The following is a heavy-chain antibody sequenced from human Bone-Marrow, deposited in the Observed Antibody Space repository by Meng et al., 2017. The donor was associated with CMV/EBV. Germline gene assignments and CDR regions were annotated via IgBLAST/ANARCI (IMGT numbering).Heavy chain of an antibody. CDR2: ISSSGSTI. J-gene: IGHJ6*02. CDR3: ARGAPAAIWDYYYYGMDV. D-gene: IGHD2-2*01. CDR1: GFSFRSYE. V-gene: IGHV3-48*03. Sequence: GESLKISCAASGFSFRSYEMNWVRQAPGKGLEWVSYISSSGSTIYYADSVKGRFTISRDNAKNSLYLQMNSLRAEDTAVYYCARGAPAAIWDYYYYGMDVWGQGTTVTVSS.